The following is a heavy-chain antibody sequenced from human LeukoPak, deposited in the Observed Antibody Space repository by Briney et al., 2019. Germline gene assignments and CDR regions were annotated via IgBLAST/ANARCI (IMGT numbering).Heavy chain of an antibody. V-gene: IGHV4-34*01. Sequence: SETLSLTCAVSGGSFSGYYWSWIRQPPGKGLEWIGEINHSGSTNYNPSLKSRVTISVDTYKNQFSLKLSHVPAGATAVYYCARRYNSFDYWGQGTLVPVSS. CDR1: GGSFSGYY. D-gene: IGHD5-24*01. CDR3: ARRYNSFDY. J-gene: IGHJ4*02. CDR2: INHSGST.